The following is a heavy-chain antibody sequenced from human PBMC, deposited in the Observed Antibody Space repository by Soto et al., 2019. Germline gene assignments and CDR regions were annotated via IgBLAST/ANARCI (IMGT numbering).Heavy chain of an antibody. Sequence: ASVKVSCKASGYTFSNYCFSWVRQAPGQRLEWMGWISAYNGNTNYAQKVQGRVTMTTDTSTGTAYMELRSLRSDDTAVYYCASSFTSSQWRYGMDVWGQGTTVTVSS. J-gene: IGHJ6*02. CDR1: GYTFSNYC. D-gene: IGHD2-2*01. CDR3: ASSFTSSQWRYGMDV. V-gene: IGHV1-18*01. CDR2: ISAYNGNT.